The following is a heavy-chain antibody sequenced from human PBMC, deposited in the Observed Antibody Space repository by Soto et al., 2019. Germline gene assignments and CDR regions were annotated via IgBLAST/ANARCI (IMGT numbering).Heavy chain of an antibody. CDR2: ISYDGGST. Sequence: GGSLRLSCGASGFSFSKYGMHWVRQAPGEGLEWLSLISYDGGSTYYADSVKGRFTISRDNSKNTLYLQMGSLRAEDMAVYYCARSESTGYYYGMDVWGQGTTVTVSS. V-gene: IGHV3-64*02. CDR3: ARSESTGYYYGMDV. CDR1: GFSFSKYG. J-gene: IGHJ6*02. D-gene: IGHD4-4*01.